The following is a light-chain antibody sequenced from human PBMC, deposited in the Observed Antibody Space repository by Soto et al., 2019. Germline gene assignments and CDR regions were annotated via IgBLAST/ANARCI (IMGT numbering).Light chain of an antibody. CDR2: VNSDGSH. CDR3: QTWGTGIPVV. CDR1: SGHSRYA. V-gene: IGLV4-69*01. Sequence: QLVLTQSPSASASLGASVTLTCTLSSGHSRYAISWHQQQPEKGPRYLMKVNSDGSHNKGDGIPDRFSGSSSGAERYLTISSLQSEDEADYYCQTWGTGIPVVFGGGTKLTVL. J-gene: IGLJ2*01.